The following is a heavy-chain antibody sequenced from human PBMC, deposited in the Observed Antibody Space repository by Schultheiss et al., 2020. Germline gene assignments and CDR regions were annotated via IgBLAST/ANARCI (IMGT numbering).Heavy chain of an antibody. V-gene: IGHV4-34*01. CDR3: ARAIVADDYYGMDV. J-gene: IGHJ6*02. CDR2: IYYSGSV. D-gene: IGHD2-15*01. Sequence: SETLSLTCAVYGGSFSGYYWSWIRQPPGKGLEWIGYIYYSGSVYYNSSLKSRVTISVDTSKNQFSLKLSSVTAADTAVYYCARAIVADDYYGMDVWGQGNTGTVSS. CDR1: GGSFSGYY.